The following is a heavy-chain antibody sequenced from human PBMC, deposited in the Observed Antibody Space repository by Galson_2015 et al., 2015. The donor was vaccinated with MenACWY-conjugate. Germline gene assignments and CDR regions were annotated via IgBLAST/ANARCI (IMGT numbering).Heavy chain of an antibody. CDR1: GFAFATYS. D-gene: IGHD4-11*01. CDR2: ISGSGDDT. CDR3: AKDGPDYSSGWYSGPLVFFDR. Sequence: SLRLSCAASGFAFATYSISWVRQAPGKGLEWVSAISGSGDDTVYADSVKGRFTISRDNSQNTVSLQIARLRVDDTAVSYCAKDGPDYSSGWYSGPLVFFDRWGQGTLVSVSS. V-gene: IGHV3-23*01. J-gene: IGHJ4*02.